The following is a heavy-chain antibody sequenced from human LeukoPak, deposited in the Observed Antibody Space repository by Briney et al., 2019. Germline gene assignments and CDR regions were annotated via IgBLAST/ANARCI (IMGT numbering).Heavy chain of an antibody. CDR1: GGTFSSYA. Sequence: ASVKVSCKASGGTFSSYAISWVRQAPGQGLEWMGRIIPILGIANYAQKFQGRVTITADKSTSTAYMELSSLRSEDTAVYYCARGEPIAVAVPGYCDYWGQGTLVTVSS. D-gene: IGHD6-19*01. CDR3: ARGEPIAVAVPGYCDY. J-gene: IGHJ4*02. V-gene: IGHV1-69*04. CDR2: IIPILGIA.